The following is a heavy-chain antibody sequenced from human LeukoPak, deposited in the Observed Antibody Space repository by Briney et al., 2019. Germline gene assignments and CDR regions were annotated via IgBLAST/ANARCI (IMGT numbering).Heavy chain of an antibody. CDR2: IYYSGSA. J-gene: IGHJ4*02. CDR1: GGSISGSSYY. Sequence: SETLSLTCTVSGGSISGSSYYWGWIRQPPGKGLEWIGTIYYSGSAYYNPSLKSRVTISADTSKNQFSLKLSSVTAADTAVYYCARHIYSVTTTVICYFDYWGQGTLVTVSS. D-gene: IGHD4-17*01. V-gene: IGHV4-39*01. CDR3: ARHIYSVTTTVICYFDY.